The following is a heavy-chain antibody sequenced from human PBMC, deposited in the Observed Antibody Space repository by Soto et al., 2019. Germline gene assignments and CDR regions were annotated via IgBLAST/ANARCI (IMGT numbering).Heavy chain of an antibody. V-gene: IGHV3-30-3*01. Sequence: GGSLRLSCAASGFTFSSYAMHWVRQAPGKGLEWVAVISYDGSNKYYADSVKGRFTISRDNSKNTLYLQMNSLRAEDTAVYYCARDQFDRDYGDYVYGMDVWGQGTTVTVSS. CDR2: ISYDGSNK. D-gene: IGHD4-17*01. CDR1: GFTFSSYA. J-gene: IGHJ6*02. CDR3: ARDQFDRDYGDYVYGMDV.